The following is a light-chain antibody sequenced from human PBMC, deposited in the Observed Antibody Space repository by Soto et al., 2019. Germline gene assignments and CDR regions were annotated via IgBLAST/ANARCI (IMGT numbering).Light chain of an antibody. J-gene: IGKJ2*01. V-gene: IGKV3-15*01. CDR3: QQYNNWPPYT. CDR2: GAY. CDR1: QSVSRN. Sequence: EIVMTQSPATLSVSPGERATLSCRASQSVSRNLAWYQQKPGQAPRLLIYGAYTRATGIPARFSGSGSGTEFTLTISSLQSEDFAVYYCQQYNNWPPYTFGQGTKLEIK.